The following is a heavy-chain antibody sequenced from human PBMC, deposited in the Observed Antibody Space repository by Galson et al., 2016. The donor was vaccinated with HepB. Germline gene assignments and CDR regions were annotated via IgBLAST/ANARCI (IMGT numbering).Heavy chain of an antibody. CDR1: GYTFTNFG. CDR3: ASAHIFYCGGDVCHGYDACEV. CDR2: IGAARGDP. J-gene: IGHJ3*01. Sequence: SVKVSCKASGYTFTNFGITWLRQAPGQGLEWMGWIGAARGDPNYAQKFQGRLTMTRATSTTTAYMELDYLRSDDTAAYFCASAHIFYCGGDVCHGYDACEVWGQGTTVIVSS. D-gene: IGHD2-21*01. V-gene: IGHV1-18*04.